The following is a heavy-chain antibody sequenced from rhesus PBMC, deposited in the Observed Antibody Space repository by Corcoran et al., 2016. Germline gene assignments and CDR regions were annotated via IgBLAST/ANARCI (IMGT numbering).Heavy chain of an antibody. D-gene: IGHD6-19*01. CDR1: GDSVRSWNW. J-gene: IGHJ6*01. V-gene: IGHV4-65*02. CDR3: GRQPDPFGGLES. CDR2: VGADNVNI. Sequence: VQLQESGPGLVQPSEPLSLTCAFSGDSVRSWNWWGWIRQPPGNGLEWMGNVGADNVNIYLNPSLNSRVTISKETSKNKFSLKMTSMTAADTAVDYCGRQPDPFGGLESWGQGVVVTVSS.